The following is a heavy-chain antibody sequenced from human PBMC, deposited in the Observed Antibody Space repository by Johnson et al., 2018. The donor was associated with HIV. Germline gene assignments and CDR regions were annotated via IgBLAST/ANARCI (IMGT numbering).Heavy chain of an antibody. J-gene: IGHJ3*02. CDR1: GFTFTTYG. CDR2: ISYDGSSK. V-gene: IGHV3-30*18. Sequence: QVQLVESGGGVVQPGRSLRLSCAASGFTFTTYGMHWVRQAPGKGLEWVAFISYDGSSKYYADSVKGRFTISRDNSKHTLDLQMKSLRAEDTAVYDCAKKGGHYFTSHDAFDIWGQGTVVTVSS. CDR3: AKKGGHYFTSHDAFDI. D-gene: IGHD3-16*01.